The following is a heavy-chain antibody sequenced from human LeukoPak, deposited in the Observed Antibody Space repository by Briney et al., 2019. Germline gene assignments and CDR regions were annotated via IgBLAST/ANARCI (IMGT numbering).Heavy chain of an antibody. CDR2: ISAYNGNT. D-gene: IGHD2-21*02. V-gene: IGHV1-18*01. Sequence: ASVKVSCKASGYTFTSYGISWVRQAPGQGLEWMGWISAYNGNTNYAQKLQGRVTMTTDTSTSTAYMELRSLRSDDTAVYYCARVGIVVVTAGPRGVDYWGQGTLVTVSS. CDR1: GYTFTSYG. CDR3: ARVGIVVVTAGPRGVDY. J-gene: IGHJ4*02.